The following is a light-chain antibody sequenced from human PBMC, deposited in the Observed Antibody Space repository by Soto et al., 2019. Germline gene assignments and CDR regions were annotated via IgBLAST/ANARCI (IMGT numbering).Light chain of an antibody. CDR3: SSYTSSNTRQIV. V-gene: IGLV2-14*03. J-gene: IGLJ1*01. CDR1: SSDVGGYNY. CDR2: DVS. Sequence: QSVLTQPASVSGTPGQSSTISCTGTSSDVGGYNYVSWYQHHPGKAPKLMIYDVSNRPSGVSNRFSGSKSGNTASLTISGLQPEDEADYYCSSYTSSNTRQIVLGTGTKLTVL.